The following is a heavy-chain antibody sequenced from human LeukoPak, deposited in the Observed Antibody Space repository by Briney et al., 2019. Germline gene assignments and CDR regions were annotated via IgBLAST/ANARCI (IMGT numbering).Heavy chain of an antibody. CDR1: GFTSSDFY. CDR3: AREYSSSSSLRIDP. Sequence: GGSLRLSCAASGFTSSDFYMSWIRQAPGKGLEWVSYISSSGSTIYYADSVKGRFTISRDNAKNSLYLQMNSLRAEDTAVYYCAREYSSSSSLRIDPWGQGTLVTVSS. V-gene: IGHV3-11*01. D-gene: IGHD6-6*01. CDR2: ISSSGSTI. J-gene: IGHJ5*02.